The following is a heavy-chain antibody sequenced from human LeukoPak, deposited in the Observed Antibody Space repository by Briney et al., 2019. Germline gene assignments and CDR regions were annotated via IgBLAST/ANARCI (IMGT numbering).Heavy chain of an antibody. J-gene: IGHJ6*02. Sequence: ASLRLSCAASGFTFSSYAMTWVRQAPGKGLEWVSAISASGGTTYYADSVKGRFTISRDNSKNTLSLQMNSLRAEDTALHYCANLYGDSSNGMDVWGQGTTVTVSS. CDR1: GFTFSSYA. D-gene: IGHD4-17*01. CDR2: ISASGGTT. V-gene: IGHV3-23*01. CDR3: ANLYGDSSNGMDV.